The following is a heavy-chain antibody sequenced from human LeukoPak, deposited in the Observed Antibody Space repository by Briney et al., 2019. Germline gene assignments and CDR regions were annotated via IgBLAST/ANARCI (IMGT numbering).Heavy chain of an antibody. CDR3: ARAEDYYGSGSYYRN. CDR1: GGTFSSYA. D-gene: IGHD3-10*01. V-gene: IGHV1-69*04. CDR2: IIPILGIA. J-gene: IGHJ4*02. Sequence: SVKVSCKASGGTFSSYAISWVRQAPGQGLEWMGRIIPILGIANYAQKFQGRVTITADKSTSTAYMELSSLRSEDTAVYYCARAEDYYGSGSYYRNWGQGTLVTVSS.